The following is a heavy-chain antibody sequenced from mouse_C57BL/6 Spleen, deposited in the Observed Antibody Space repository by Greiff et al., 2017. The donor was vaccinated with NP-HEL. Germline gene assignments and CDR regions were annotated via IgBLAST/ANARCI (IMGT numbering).Heavy chain of an antibody. CDR1: GYSFTDYN. Sequence: EVQLQQSGPELVKPGASVKISCKASGYSFTDYNMNWVKQSNGKSLEWIGVINPNYGTTSYNQKFKGKATLTVDQSSSTAYMQLNSLTSEDSAVYYCARSSYYGSSYGWYFDVWGTGTTVTVSS. CDR3: ARSSYYGSSYGWYFDV. J-gene: IGHJ1*03. D-gene: IGHD1-1*01. CDR2: INPNYGTT. V-gene: IGHV1-39*01.